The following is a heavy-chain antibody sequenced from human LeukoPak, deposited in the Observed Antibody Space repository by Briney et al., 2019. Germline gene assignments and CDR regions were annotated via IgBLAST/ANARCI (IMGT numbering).Heavy chain of an antibody. CDR1: GYTFTSYG. J-gene: IGHJ4*02. CDR3: ARWSPSRAYYYDSSGYYL. V-gene: IGHV1-18*01. Sequence: GASVKVSCKASGYTFTSYGISWVRQAPGQGLEWMGWISAYNGNTNYAQKLQDRVTMTTDTSTSTAYMELRSLRSDDTAVYYCARWSPSRAYYYDSSGYYLWGQGTLVTVSS. CDR2: ISAYNGNT. D-gene: IGHD3-22*01.